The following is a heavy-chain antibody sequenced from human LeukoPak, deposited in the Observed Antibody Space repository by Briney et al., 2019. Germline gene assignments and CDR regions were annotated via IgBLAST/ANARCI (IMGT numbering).Heavy chain of an antibody. CDR2: ISGDGGST. J-gene: IGHJ4*02. CDR1: GFTFDDYA. Sequence: PGGSLRLSCAASGFTFDDYAMHWVRQAPGKGLEWASLISGDGGSTYYADSVKGRFTISRDNSKNSLYLQMNSLRTEDTALYYCAKEGGDRIVGATRVEYYFDYWGQGTLVTVSS. D-gene: IGHD1-26*01. V-gene: IGHV3-43*02. CDR3: AKEGGDRIVGATRVEYYFDY.